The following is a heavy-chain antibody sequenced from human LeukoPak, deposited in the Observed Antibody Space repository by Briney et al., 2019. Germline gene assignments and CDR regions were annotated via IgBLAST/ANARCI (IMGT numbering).Heavy chain of an antibody. J-gene: IGHJ4*02. CDR1: GGSISSSSYY. V-gene: IGHV4-39*01. D-gene: IGHD6-6*01. CDR3: ARRLGSSSPHFDY. Sequence: SETLSLTCTVSGGSISSSSYYWGWIRQPPGKGLEWIGSIYYSGSTYYNPSLKSRVTISVDTSKNQFSLKLSSVTAADTAVYYCARRLGSSSPHFDYWGQGTLVTVSS. CDR2: IYYSGST.